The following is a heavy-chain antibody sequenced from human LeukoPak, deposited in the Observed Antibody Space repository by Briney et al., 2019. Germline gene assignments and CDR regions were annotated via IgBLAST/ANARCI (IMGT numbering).Heavy chain of an antibody. CDR2: INHSGST. CDR1: GGSFSGYY. V-gene: IGHV4-34*01. Sequence: SETLSLTCAVYGGSFSGYYWSWIRQPPGKGLEWIGEINHSGSTNYNPSPKSRVTISVDTSKNQFSLKLSSVTAADTAVYYCASWYSSSWAFDYWGQGTLVTVSS. D-gene: IGHD6-13*01. J-gene: IGHJ4*02. CDR3: ASWYSSSWAFDY.